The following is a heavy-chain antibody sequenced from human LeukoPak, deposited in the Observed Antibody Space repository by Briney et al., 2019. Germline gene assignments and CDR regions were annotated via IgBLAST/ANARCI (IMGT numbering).Heavy chain of an antibody. CDR3: ARDGSDNWGLFDN. CDR1: GGSISGTSYC. V-gene: IGHV4-39*07. D-gene: IGHD1-1*01. J-gene: IGHJ4*02. CDR2: HYHTGRI. Sequence: ASETLSLTCSVSGGSISGTSYCWGWIRQPPGKGPEWIGSHYHTGRIYHNPSLNSRVTISVDTSKNQFSLKLSSVTDADTAVYYCARDGSDNWGLFDNSGRGTLVTVSS.